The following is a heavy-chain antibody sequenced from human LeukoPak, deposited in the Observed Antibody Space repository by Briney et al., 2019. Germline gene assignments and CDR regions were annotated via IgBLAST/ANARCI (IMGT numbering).Heavy chain of an antibody. J-gene: IGHJ4*02. V-gene: IGHV3-21*01. CDR2: ISSSSSYI. D-gene: IGHD1-26*01. Sequence: PGGLRLSCAASGFTFSSYSMNWVRQAPGKGLEWVSSISSSSSYIYYADSVKGRFTISRDNAKNSLYPQMNSLRAEDTAVYYCARSRGGSYVFDYWGQGTLVTVSS. CDR1: GFTFSSYS. CDR3: ARSRGGSYVFDY.